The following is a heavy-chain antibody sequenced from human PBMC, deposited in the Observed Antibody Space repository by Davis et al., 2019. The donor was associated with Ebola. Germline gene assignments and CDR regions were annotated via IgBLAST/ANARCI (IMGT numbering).Heavy chain of an antibody. CDR3: ASLVSGHYFDN. Sequence: MPSETLSLTCAVYGGSFSGYYWSWIRQPPGKGLEWIGTIYHSGITYYNPSLKSRVTISIDTSKNQFSLKVTSVTAADTAVYYCASLVSGHYFDNWGQGTLVTVSS. V-gene: IGHV4-34*01. J-gene: IGHJ4*02. CDR2: IYHSGIT. D-gene: IGHD3-10*01. CDR1: GGSFSGYY.